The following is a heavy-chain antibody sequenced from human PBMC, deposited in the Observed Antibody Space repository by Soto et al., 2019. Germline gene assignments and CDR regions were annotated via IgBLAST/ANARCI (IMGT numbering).Heavy chain of an antibody. CDR3: ARAPVGATYFDY. CDR2: INHSGST. Sequence: QVQLQQWGAGLLKPSETLSLTCAVYGGSFSGYYWSWIRQPPGKGLEWIGEINHSGSTNYNPSLKSRVTISVDTSKNQFSLKLSSVTAADTAVYYCARAPVGATYFDYWGQGTLVTVSS. V-gene: IGHV4-34*01. CDR1: GGSFSGYY. D-gene: IGHD1-26*01. J-gene: IGHJ4*02.